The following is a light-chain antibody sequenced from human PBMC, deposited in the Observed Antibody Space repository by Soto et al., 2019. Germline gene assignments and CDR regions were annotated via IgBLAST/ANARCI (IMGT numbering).Light chain of an antibody. J-gene: IGKJ1*01. Sequence: IVLTQSPASLSLSPGERATLSCRASQSVSSTSLAWYQQKPGLAPRPLIYGASSRATSIPDRFSGSGSGTDFTLTITRLEPEDFAVYYCQQYGSSPWTIGQGTKVDIK. CDR2: GAS. V-gene: IGKV3-20*01. CDR1: QSVSSTS. CDR3: QQYGSSPWT.